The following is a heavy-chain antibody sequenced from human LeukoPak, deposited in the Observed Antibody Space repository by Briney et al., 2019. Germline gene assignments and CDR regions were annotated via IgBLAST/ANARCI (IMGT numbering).Heavy chain of an antibody. V-gene: IGHV1-46*01. CDR1: GYTFTSYY. J-gene: IGHJ4*02. D-gene: IGHD3-22*01. CDR2: INPSGGST. Sequence: ASVRVSCKASGYTFTSYYMHWVRQAPGQGLEWMGIINPSGGSTSYAQKFQGRVTMTRDTSTSTVYMELSSLRSEDTAVYYCARETYYYDTTYYYIKYFDYWGQGTLVTVSS. CDR3: ARETYYYDTTYYYIKYFDY.